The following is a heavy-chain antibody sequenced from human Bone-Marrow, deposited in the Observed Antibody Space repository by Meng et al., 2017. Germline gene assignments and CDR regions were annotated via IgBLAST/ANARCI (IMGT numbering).Heavy chain of an antibody. CDR3: AREDRYYYDSRVDY. J-gene: IGHJ4*02. V-gene: IGHV4-34*01. CDR1: GGSFSGYY. CDR2: INHSGST. Sequence: QVQLQQWGAGLLKPSETLSLTCAVDGGSFSGYYWSWIRQPPGKGLEWIGEINHSGSTNYNPSLKSRVTISVDTSKNQFSLKLSSVTAADTAVYYCAREDRYYYDSRVDYWGQGTLVTASS. D-gene: IGHD3-22*01.